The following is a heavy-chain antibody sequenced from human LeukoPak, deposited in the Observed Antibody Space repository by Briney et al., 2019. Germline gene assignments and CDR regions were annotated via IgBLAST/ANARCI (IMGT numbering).Heavy chain of an antibody. CDR2: ISYDGSNK. D-gene: IGHD5-18*01. Sequence: GGSLRLSCAASGFTFSSYAMHWVRQAPGKGLEWVAVISYDGSNKYYADSVKGRFTISRDNSKNTLYLQMNSLRAEDTAVYYCVRGGHTATRPEDYWGQGTLVTVSS. CDR1: GFTFSSYA. J-gene: IGHJ4*02. V-gene: IGHV3-30-3*01. CDR3: VRGGHTATRPEDY.